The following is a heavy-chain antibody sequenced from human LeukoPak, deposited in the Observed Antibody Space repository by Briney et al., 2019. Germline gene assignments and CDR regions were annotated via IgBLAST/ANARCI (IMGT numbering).Heavy chain of an antibody. Sequence: GVLRLSCAASGFTFSSYSMNWVRQAPGKGLEWVSSISSSSSYIDYADSVKGRFTISRDNAKKSLYLQMNSLRAEDTAVYYCARGSSNIASRDNCFDPWGQGTLVTVSS. CDR3: ARGSSNIASRDNCFDP. CDR1: GFTFSSYS. CDR2: ISSSSSYI. V-gene: IGHV3-21*01. D-gene: IGHD6-6*01. J-gene: IGHJ5*02.